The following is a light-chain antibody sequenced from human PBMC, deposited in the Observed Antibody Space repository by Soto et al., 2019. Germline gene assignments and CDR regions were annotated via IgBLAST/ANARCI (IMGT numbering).Light chain of an antibody. CDR2: DAS. CDR1: RTISSY. CDR3: QQYDNLPIT. Sequence: ESQITQSPSSLSASVVERVTITCRASRTISSYLNCYQQKPGKAPKLLIYDASNLETGVPSRFSGSGSGTDFTFTISSLQPEDIATYYCQQYDNLPITFGQGTRLEIK. J-gene: IGKJ5*01. V-gene: IGKV1-33*01.